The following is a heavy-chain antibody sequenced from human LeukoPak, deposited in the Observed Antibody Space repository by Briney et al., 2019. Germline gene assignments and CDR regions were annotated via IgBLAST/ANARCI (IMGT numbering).Heavy chain of an antibody. D-gene: IGHD2-15*01. V-gene: IGHV3-23*01. Sequence: GGSLRLSRAASGFTFSSYAMSWVRQAPGKGLEWVSAISGSGGSTYYADSVKGRFTISRDNSRNTLYLQMNSLRAEDKAVYYCATRKRGISDAFDIWGQGTMVTVSS. CDR3: ATRKRGISDAFDI. CDR1: GFTFSSYA. J-gene: IGHJ3*02. CDR2: ISGSGGST.